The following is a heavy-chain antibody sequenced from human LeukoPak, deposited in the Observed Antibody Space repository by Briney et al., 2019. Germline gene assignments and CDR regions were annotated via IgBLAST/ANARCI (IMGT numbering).Heavy chain of an antibody. Sequence: GSLRLSCAASEFSVGSNYMTWIRQPPGKGLEWIGDINHSGGTNYNPSLKSRVTISLDTSKNQFSLKLSSVTAADTAVHYCARGLATMIVVVKGAFDIWGQGTMVTVSS. CDR3: ARGLATMIVVVKGAFDI. V-gene: IGHV4-34*01. D-gene: IGHD3-22*01. CDR1: EFSVGSNY. CDR2: INHSGGT. J-gene: IGHJ3*02.